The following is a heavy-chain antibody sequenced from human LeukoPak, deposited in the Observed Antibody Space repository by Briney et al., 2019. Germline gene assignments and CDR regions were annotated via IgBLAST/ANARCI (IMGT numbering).Heavy chain of an antibody. CDR3: ARAGIVGLYYYYMDV. CDR2: IWYDGSNK. Sequence: GSSLRLSCAASGFTFSSHGMHWVRQAPGKGLEWVALIWYDGSNKYYGDSVKGRFTISRDNSKNTLSLQMNSLRAEDTAVYYCARAGIVGLYYYYMDVWGKGTTVTVSS. D-gene: IGHD2-21*01. J-gene: IGHJ6*03. V-gene: IGHV3-33*01. CDR1: GFTFSSHG.